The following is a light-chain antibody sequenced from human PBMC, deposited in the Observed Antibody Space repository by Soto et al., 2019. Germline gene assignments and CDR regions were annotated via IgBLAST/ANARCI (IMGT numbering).Light chain of an antibody. Sequence: EIVLTQSPGTLSLSPGERATLSCRASQSISSSYLAWYQQKPGQAPRLLVYGASSRATGIPDRVSGSGSGTDFTLTISRLEPEDFALYYCQQYSSTFWTFGQGTKGEIK. CDR1: QSISSSY. CDR3: QQYSSTFWT. J-gene: IGKJ1*01. CDR2: GAS. V-gene: IGKV3-20*01.